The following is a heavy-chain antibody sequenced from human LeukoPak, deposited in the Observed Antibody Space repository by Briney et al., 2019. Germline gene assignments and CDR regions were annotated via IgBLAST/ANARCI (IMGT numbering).Heavy chain of an antibody. CDR2: MNPNSGNT. CDR1: GYTFTSYD. J-gene: IGHJ4*02. V-gene: IGHV1-8*01. Sequence: VASVKVSCKASGYTFTSYDINWVRQATGQGLEWMGWMNPNSGNTGYAQKFQGRVTITADKSTSTAYMELSSLRSEDTAVYYCARGGGLVGATGYYFDYWGQGTLVTVSP. CDR3: ARGGGLVGATGYYFDY. D-gene: IGHD1-26*01.